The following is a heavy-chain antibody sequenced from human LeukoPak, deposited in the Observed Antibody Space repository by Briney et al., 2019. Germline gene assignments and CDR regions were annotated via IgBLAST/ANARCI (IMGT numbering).Heavy chain of an antibody. V-gene: IGHV4-30-2*01. J-gene: IGHJ4*02. Sequence: SQTLSLTCAVSGGSISSGGYSWSWIQQPPGKGLEWIGYIYHSGSTYYNPSLKSRVTISVDRSKNQFSLKLSSVTAADTAVYYCARDLFCSSTSCYDYWGQGTLVTVSS. D-gene: IGHD2-2*01. CDR3: ARDLFCSSTSCYDY. CDR1: GGSISSGGYS. CDR2: IYHSGST.